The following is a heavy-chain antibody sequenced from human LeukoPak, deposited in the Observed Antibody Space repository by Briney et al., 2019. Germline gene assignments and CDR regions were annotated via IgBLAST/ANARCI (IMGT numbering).Heavy chain of an antibody. V-gene: IGHV3-23*01. CDR2: ISGSGGST. J-gene: IGHJ4*02. CDR3: AKELLWFGELSGGFDY. Sequence: PGGSLRLSCAVSGFTFSSYAMSWVRQAPGKGLEWVSAISGSGGSTYYADSVKGRFTISRDNSKNTLYLQMNSLRAEDTAVYYCAKELLWFGELSGGFDYWGQGTLVTVSS. D-gene: IGHD3-10*01. CDR1: GFTFSSYA.